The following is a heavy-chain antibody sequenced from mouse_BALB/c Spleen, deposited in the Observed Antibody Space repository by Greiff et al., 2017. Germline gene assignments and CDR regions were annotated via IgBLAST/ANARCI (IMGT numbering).Heavy chain of an antibody. Sequence: EVQLVESGGGLVQPGGSMKLSCVASGFTFSSYWMSWVRQSPEKGLEWVAEIRLKSDNYATHYAESVKGKFTISRDDSKSRLYLQMNSLRAEDTGIYYCTITHYAMDYWGQGTSVTVSS. CDR3: TITHYAMDY. D-gene: IGHD1-1*01. CDR1: GFTFSSYW. J-gene: IGHJ4*01. V-gene: IGHV6-6*02. CDR2: IRLKSDNYAT.